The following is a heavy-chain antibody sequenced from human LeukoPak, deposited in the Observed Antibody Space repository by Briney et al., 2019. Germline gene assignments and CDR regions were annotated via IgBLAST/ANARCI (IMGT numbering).Heavy chain of an antibody. Sequence: ASVKVSCKASGYTFTSYGISWVRQAPGQGLEWMGWISAYNGNTNYAQKLQGKVTMTTDTSTSTAYMELRSLRSDGTAVYYCARDPDIVVVPAAITPHFDYWGQGTLVTVSS. J-gene: IGHJ4*02. V-gene: IGHV1-18*01. CDR3: ARDPDIVVVPAAITPHFDY. CDR2: ISAYNGNT. CDR1: GYTFTSYG. D-gene: IGHD2-2*02.